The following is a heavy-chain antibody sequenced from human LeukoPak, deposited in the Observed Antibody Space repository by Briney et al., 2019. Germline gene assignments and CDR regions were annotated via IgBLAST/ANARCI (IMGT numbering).Heavy chain of an antibody. Sequence: TLSLTCTVSGGSLSNFYWSWIRQPPGKALEWLALIDWDDDKYYSTSLKTRLTISKDTSKNQVVLTMTNMDPVDTATYYCARIRGYSNSWYYFDYWGQGTLVTVSS. D-gene: IGHD6-13*01. CDR2: IDWDDDK. CDR1: GGSLSNFY. V-gene: IGHV2-70*01. J-gene: IGHJ4*02. CDR3: ARIRGYSNSWYYFDY.